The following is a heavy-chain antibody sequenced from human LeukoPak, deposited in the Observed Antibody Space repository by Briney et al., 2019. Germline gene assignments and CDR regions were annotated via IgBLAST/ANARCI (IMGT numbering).Heavy chain of an antibody. CDR3: ARDVSSTSNWEFDY. CDR1: GYTFADYF. V-gene: IGHV1-2*06. CDR2: INANSGGT. Sequence: ASVKVSCKTSGYTFADYFIHWVRQAPGQGLEWMGRINANSGGTEYEQKFQGRVTMTRDTSISTAYVEVNVLISDDTAIYHCARDVSSTSNWEFDYWGQGTLVTVS. D-gene: IGHD1-26*01. J-gene: IGHJ4*02.